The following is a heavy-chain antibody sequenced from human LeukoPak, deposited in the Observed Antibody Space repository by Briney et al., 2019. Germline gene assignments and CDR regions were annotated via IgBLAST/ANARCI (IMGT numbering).Heavy chain of an antibody. J-gene: IGHJ4*02. CDR2: IIPIFGTA. CDR1: GGTFSSYA. V-gene: IGHV1-69*05. CDR3: ASPLVGPFEY. Sequence: ASVKVYCKASGGTFSSYAISWVRQAPGQGLEWMGRIIPIFGTANYAQKFQGRVTITTDESTSTAYMELSSLRSEDTAVYYCASPLVGPFEYWGQGTLVTVSS. D-gene: IGHD1-26*01.